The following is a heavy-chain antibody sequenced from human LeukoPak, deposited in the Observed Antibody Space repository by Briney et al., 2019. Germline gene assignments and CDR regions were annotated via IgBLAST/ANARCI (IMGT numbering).Heavy chain of an antibody. CDR3: ARASYSSSWYGYYYYYGMDV. V-gene: IGHV3-48*04. Sequence: GGSLRLSCAASGFTLSSYSMNWVRQAPGKGLEWVSYISSSSSTIYYADSVKGRFTISRDNAKNSLYLQMNSLRAEDTAVYYCARASYSSSWYGYYYYYGMDVWGQGTTVTVSS. CDR2: ISSSSSTI. J-gene: IGHJ6*02. CDR1: GFTLSSYS. D-gene: IGHD6-13*01.